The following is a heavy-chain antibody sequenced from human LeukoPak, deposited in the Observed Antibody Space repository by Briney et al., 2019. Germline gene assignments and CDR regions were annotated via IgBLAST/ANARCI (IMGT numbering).Heavy chain of an antibody. J-gene: IGHJ5*02. CDR3: ARDRAPVVPAAMWFDP. CDR1: GFTFSSYS. V-gene: IGHV3-21*01. CDR2: ISSSSRYI. Sequence: GGSLRLSCAASGFTFSSYSINCVRQARGKGVEWVSSISSSSRYIYYAESVKGRFTISSDNAKNSLYLQMNSLRAEDTAVYYCARDRAPVVPAAMWFDPWGQGTLVTVSS. D-gene: IGHD2-2*01.